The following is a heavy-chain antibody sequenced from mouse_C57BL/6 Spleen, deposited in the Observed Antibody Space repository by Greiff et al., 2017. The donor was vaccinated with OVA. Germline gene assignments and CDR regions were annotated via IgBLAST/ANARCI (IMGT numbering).Heavy chain of an antibody. D-gene: IGHD1-1*01. CDR1: GYTFTDYE. CDR2: IDPETGGT. V-gene: IGHV1-15*01. J-gene: IGHJ4*01. CDR3: TRPYGSSYYYAMDY. Sequence: VKLQESGAELVRPGASVTLSCKASGYTFTDYEMHWVKQTPVHGLEWIGAIDPETGGTAYNQKFKGKAILTADKSSSTAYMELRSLTSEDSAVYYCTRPYGSSYYYAMDYWGQGTSVTVSS.